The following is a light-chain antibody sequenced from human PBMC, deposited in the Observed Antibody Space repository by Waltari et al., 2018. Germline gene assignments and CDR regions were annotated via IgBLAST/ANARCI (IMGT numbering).Light chain of an antibody. CDR3: QTGGHGTWV. CDR2: VNSDGSH. J-gene: IGLJ3*02. Sequence: LVLTQSPSAPPSLGASVKLTCPLSSGHSSNVLAWLQQQPEKGPRYVMKVNSDGSHSKGDEIPDRFSGCSSGAERYLTISSLQSEDEADYYCQTGGHGTWVFGGGNKLTVL. CDR1: SGHSSNV. V-gene: IGLV4-69*01.